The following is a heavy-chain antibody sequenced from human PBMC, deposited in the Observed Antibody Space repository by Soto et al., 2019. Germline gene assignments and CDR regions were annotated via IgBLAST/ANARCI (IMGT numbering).Heavy chain of an antibody. V-gene: IGHV3-23*01. D-gene: IGHD3-10*01. J-gene: IGHJ4*02. CDR1: GFTFSSYA. CDR2: ISGSGGST. Sequence: PGGSLRLSCAASGFTFSSYAMSWVRQAPGKGLEWVSAISGSGGSTYYADSVKGRFTISRDNSKNTLYLQMNSLRAEDTAVYYCAKITRSSMVRGVIMGYYFDYWGQGTLVTVSS. CDR3: AKITRSSMVRGVIMGYYFDY.